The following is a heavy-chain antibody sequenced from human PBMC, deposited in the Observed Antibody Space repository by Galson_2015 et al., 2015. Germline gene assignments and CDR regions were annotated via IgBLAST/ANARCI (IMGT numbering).Heavy chain of an antibody. CDR3: ARDIHMWQWELLDSAFDI. Sequence: SVKVSCKASGYTFTSYGISWVRQAPGQGLEWMGWISAYNGNTNYAQKLQGRVTMTTDTSTSTAYMELRSLRSDDTAVYYCARDIHMWQWELLDSAFDIWGQGTMVTVSS. D-gene: IGHD1-26*01. CDR2: ISAYNGNT. V-gene: IGHV1-18*01. CDR1: GYTFTSYG. J-gene: IGHJ3*02.